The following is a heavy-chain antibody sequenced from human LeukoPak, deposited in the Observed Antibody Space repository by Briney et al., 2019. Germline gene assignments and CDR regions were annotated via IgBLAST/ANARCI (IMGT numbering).Heavy chain of an antibody. CDR3: AKDRGSYYDSSGYQDY. CDR2: ISGSGGST. J-gene: IGHJ4*02. CDR1: GFTFSSYA. Sequence: GGSLRLSCAASGFTFSSYAMSWVRQAPGKGLEWVSAISGSGGSTYYADSVKGRFTISRDNSKNTLYLQMNSLRAEDTAVYYCAKDRGSYYDSSGYQDYWGQGTLVTVSS. V-gene: IGHV3-23*01. D-gene: IGHD3-22*01.